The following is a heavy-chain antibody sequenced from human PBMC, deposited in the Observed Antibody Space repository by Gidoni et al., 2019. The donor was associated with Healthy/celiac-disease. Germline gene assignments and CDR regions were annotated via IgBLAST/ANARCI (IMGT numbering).Heavy chain of an antibody. CDR1: GFTLSNAW. CDR2: IKSRTDGGTT. Sequence: EVQLLESGGGLVKPGGSLSLSCAASGFTLSNAWMSWARQAPGKGLGWVGRIKSRTDGGTTDYAAPVKGRFTISRDDSKNTLYLQMNSLKTEDTAVYYCTLREPGATFDYWGQGTLVTVSS. J-gene: IGHJ4*02. D-gene: IGHD1-26*01. V-gene: IGHV3-15*01. CDR3: TLREPGATFDY.